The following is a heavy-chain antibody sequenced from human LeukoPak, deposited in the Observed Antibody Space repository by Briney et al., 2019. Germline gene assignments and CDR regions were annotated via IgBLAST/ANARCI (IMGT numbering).Heavy chain of an antibody. CDR2: ISSSSSSI. CDR1: GFTFSSYN. CDR3: ARDLGYRNPIDY. D-gene: IGHD6-25*01. V-gene: IGHV3-21*01. Sequence: GGSLRLSCAASGFTFSSYNMNWVRQTPGKGLEWVSSISSSSSSIYYADSVKGRFTISRDNAKNSLYLQMNSLRAEDTAVYYCARDLGYRNPIDYWGQGTLVTVSS. J-gene: IGHJ4*02.